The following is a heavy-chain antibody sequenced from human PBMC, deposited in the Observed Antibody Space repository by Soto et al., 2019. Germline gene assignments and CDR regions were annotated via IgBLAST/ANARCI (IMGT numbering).Heavy chain of an antibody. J-gene: IGHJ4*02. CDR3: ATSYGSGYRAFDY. CDR2: VNPIVSMS. D-gene: IGHD3-10*01. Sequence: QVQLVQSGAEVKRPGSSVKVSCKASGDTFNFYSINWVRQAPGLGLEWMGRVNPIVSMSNYAQRFQGRVTMTADKSTSTAYMELSGLRSVDTAIYYCATSYGSGYRAFDYWGQGALVTVSS. V-gene: IGHV1-69*04. CDR1: GDTFNFYS.